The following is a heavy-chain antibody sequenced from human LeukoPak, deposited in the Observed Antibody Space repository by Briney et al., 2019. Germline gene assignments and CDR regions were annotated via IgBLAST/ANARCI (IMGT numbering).Heavy chain of an antibody. CDR2: MNPNSGNT. J-gene: IGHJ5*02. V-gene: IGHV1-8*01. CDR3: ARNLLLWFGESSSDCFDP. D-gene: IGHD3-10*01. Sequence: ASVKVSCKASGYTFTSYDINWVRQATGQGLEWMGWMNPNSGNTGYAQKFQGRVTMTRNTSISTAYMELSSLRSEDTAVYYCARNLLLWFGESSSDCFDPWGQETLVTVSS. CDR1: GYTFTSYD.